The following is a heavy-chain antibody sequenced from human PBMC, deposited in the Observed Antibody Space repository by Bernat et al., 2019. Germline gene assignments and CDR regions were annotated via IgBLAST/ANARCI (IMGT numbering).Heavy chain of an antibody. CDR2: ISSSSSYT. D-gene: IGHD6-19*01. CDR1: GFTFSDYY. Sequence: QVQLVESGGGLVKPGGSLRLSCAASGFTFSDYYMSWIRQAPGKGLEWVSYISSSSSYTNYADSVKGRFTISRDNAKNSLYLQMNSLRAEDTAVYYCARDRSYSSGWYGLRGSGMDVWGQGTTVTVSS. CDR3: ARDRSYSSGWYGLRGSGMDV. J-gene: IGHJ6*02. V-gene: IGHV3-11*05.